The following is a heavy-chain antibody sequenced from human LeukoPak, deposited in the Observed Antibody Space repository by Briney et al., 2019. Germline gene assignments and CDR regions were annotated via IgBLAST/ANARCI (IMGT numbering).Heavy chain of an antibody. J-gene: IGHJ4*02. V-gene: IGHV3-66*04. CDR3: ARLTVLSFGVDC. Sequence: GGSLRLSCAASGFTVSGNYKSWVRQAPGKGLEWVSVIYSGGTTHYTDSVKGRFTISRDDAKNTLYLQMTSLRAEDTAVYYCARLTVLSFGVDCWGQGTLVTVSS. D-gene: IGHD3-10*01. CDR2: IYSGGTT. CDR1: GFTVSGNY.